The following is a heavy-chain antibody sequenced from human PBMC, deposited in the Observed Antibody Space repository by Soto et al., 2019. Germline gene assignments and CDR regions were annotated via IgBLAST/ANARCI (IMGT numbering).Heavy chain of an antibody. Sequence: HPGGSLRLSCAASGFTFSGSAMHWVRQASGKGLEWVGRIRSKANSYATAYAASVKGRFTISRDDSKNTAYLQMNSLKTEDTAVYYCARVIYSDYDFWSGYFYYYGMDVWGQGTTVTVSS. CDR2: IRSKANSYAT. V-gene: IGHV3-73*01. D-gene: IGHD3-3*01. CDR3: ARVIYSDYDFWSGYFYYYGMDV. J-gene: IGHJ6*02. CDR1: GFTFSGSA.